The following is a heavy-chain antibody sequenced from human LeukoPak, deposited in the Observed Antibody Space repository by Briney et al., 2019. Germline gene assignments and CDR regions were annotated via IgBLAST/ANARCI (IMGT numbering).Heavy chain of an antibody. D-gene: IGHD6-19*01. J-gene: IGHJ4*02. CDR2: ISAYNGNT. Sequence: ASVKVSCKASGYTFTSYGISWVRQAPGQGLEWMGWISAYNGNTNYAQKLQGRVTMTTDTSTSTAYMELRSLRSDDTAVYYCARDRGIVVAGGFDYWGQGTLVTVSS. V-gene: IGHV1-18*01. CDR1: GYTFTSYG. CDR3: ARDRGIVVAGGFDY.